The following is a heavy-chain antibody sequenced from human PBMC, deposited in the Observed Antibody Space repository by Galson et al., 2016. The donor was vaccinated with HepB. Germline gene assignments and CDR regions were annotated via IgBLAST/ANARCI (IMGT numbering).Heavy chain of an antibody. J-gene: IGHJ4*02. CDR2: IDAGNGNT. V-gene: IGHV1-3*01. D-gene: IGHD1-26*01. Sequence: SVKVSCKASGYTFTSYIMHWVRQAPGQRLEWMGWIDAGNGNTKYSQKFQARVTITRDTSASTAYMELSSLRSEDTAVFYCATIAGATTHWGQGTLVTVSS. CDR3: ATIAGATTH. CDR1: GYTFTSYI.